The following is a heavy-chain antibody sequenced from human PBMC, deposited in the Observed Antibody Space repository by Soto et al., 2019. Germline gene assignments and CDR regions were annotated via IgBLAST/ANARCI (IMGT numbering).Heavy chain of an antibody. Sequence: GASVKVSCKASGNTFTNFGVTWVRQAPGQGLEWMGWISAYTDDPNYAQKFQGRVTMTIDTSTSTAYLDVRSLTSDDTAVYYCARVIPGAEAWFDPWGQGTLVTVSS. V-gene: IGHV1-18*01. CDR2: ISAYTDDP. CDR1: GNTFTNFG. J-gene: IGHJ5*02. D-gene: IGHD2-2*01. CDR3: ARVIPGAEAWFDP.